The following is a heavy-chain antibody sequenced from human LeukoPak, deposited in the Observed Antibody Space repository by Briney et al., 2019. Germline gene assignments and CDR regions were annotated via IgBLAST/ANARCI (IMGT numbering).Heavy chain of an antibody. Sequence: GGSLRLSCAASGFTFSSYWMHWVRQAPGKGLVWVSRINSDGSSTSYADSVKGRFTISRDNAKNTLFLQLNSLRAEDTAVYYCARGGISWYGFDYWGQGTLVTVSS. CDR1: GFTFSSYW. D-gene: IGHD6-13*01. V-gene: IGHV3-74*01. CDR3: ARGGISWYGFDY. CDR2: INSDGSST. J-gene: IGHJ4*02.